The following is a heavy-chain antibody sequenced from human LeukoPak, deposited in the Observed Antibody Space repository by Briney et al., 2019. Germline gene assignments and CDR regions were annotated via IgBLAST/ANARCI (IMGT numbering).Heavy chain of an antibody. J-gene: IGHJ4*02. CDR1: GFTFSSYA. Sequence: GRSLSLSCAASGFTFSSYAMHWVRQAPGKGLEWVAVISYDGSNKYYADSVKGRFTISRDNSKNTLYLQMNSLRAEDTAVYYCARVEYGILAGYYDYWGKGTPVSASS. D-gene: IGHD3-9*01. V-gene: IGHV3-30-3*01. CDR2: ISYDGSNK. CDR3: ARVEYGILAGYYDY.